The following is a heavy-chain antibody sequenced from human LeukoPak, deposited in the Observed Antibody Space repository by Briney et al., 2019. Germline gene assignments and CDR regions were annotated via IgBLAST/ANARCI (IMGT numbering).Heavy chain of an antibody. CDR3: ARDPYCSSTSCPVGFDY. CDR2: IYTSGST. D-gene: IGHD2-2*01. Sequence: SETLSLTCTVSGGSISSGSYYWSWIRQPAGKGLEWIGRIYTSGSTNYNPSLKSRVTISVDTSKNQFSLKLSSVTAADTAVYYCARDPYCSSTSCPVGFDYWGQGALVTVSS. J-gene: IGHJ4*02. CDR1: GGSISSGSYY. V-gene: IGHV4-61*02.